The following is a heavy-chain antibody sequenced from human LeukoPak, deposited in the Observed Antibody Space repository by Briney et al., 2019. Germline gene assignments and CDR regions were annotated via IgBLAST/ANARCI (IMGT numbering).Heavy chain of an antibody. Sequence: GGSLRLSCAASGFTFSSYAMSWVRQAPGKGLEWVSAISGSGGSTYYADSVKGRFTISRDNSKNALYLQMNSLRAEDTAVYYCANPLVGATDYWGQGTLVTVSS. J-gene: IGHJ4*02. D-gene: IGHD1-26*01. CDR1: GFTFSSYA. V-gene: IGHV3-23*01. CDR2: ISGSGGST. CDR3: ANPLVGATDY.